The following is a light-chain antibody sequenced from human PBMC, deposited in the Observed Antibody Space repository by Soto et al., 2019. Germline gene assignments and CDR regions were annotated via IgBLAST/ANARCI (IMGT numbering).Light chain of an antibody. CDR1: QSIGDW. CDR2: KAS. J-gene: IGKJ1*01. V-gene: IGKV1-5*03. CDR3: QHYNSYSEA. Sequence: DIQMTQSPSTLSASVGDRITITCRASQSIGDWLACYQQKPGKAPKLLIYKASTLKSGVPSRFSGSGSGTEFTLTISSLQPDDFATYYCQHYNSYSEAFGQGTKVDI.